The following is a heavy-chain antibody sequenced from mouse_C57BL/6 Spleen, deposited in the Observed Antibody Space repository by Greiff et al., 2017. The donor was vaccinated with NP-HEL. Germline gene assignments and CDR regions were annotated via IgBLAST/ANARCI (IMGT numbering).Heavy chain of an antibody. CDR3: ARGDYGSSYYAMDY. J-gene: IGHJ4*01. V-gene: IGHV5-15*01. CDR1: GFTFSDYG. D-gene: IGHD1-1*01. CDR2: ISNLAYSI. Sequence: EVQVVESGGGLVQPGGSLKLSCAASGFTFSDYGMAWVRQAPRKGPEWVAFISNLAYSIYYADTVTGRFTISRENAKNTLYLERSRLRSEDTAMYYCARGDYGSSYYAMDYWGQGTSVTVSS.